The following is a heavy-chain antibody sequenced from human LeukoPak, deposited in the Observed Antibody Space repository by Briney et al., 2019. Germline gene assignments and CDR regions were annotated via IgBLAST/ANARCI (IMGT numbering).Heavy chain of an antibody. V-gene: IGHV3-30*03. CDR2: ISYDGSHK. Sequence: GGSLRLSCAASGFTFSNYPMNWVRQAPGKGLEWVAVISYDGSHKYYADSVEGRFTISRDNSKNTLFLQMNSLRAEDTAVYYCAYAVYCGGDCYRGGGFDYWGQGTLVTVSS. J-gene: IGHJ4*02. D-gene: IGHD2-21*02. CDR3: AYAVYCGGDCYRGGGFDY. CDR1: GFTFSNYP.